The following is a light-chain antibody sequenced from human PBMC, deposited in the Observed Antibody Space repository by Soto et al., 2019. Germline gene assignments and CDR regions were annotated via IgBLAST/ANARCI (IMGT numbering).Light chain of an antibody. V-gene: IGKV3-15*01. CDR1: QSVSSN. J-gene: IGKJ1*01. Sequence: EIVMTQSPATLSVSPGERATLSCRASQSVSSNLAWYQQKPGQGPRLLIYGASTRATGIPARFSGSGSGTEFTLTISSLQSEDFAVYYCQQYNIWPGTFGQGTKVEIK. CDR3: QQYNIWPGT. CDR2: GAS.